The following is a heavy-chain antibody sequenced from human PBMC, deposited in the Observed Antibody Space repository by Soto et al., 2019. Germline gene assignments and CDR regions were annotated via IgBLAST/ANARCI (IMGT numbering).Heavy chain of an antibody. CDR1: GFTFSSYA. CDR2: ISYDGSNK. CDR3: ARDKLYGMEV. V-gene: IGHV3-30-3*01. J-gene: IGHJ6*02. Sequence: SLRLSCAASGFTFSSYAMHWVRQAPGKGLEWVAVISYDGSNKYYADSVKGRFTISRDNSKNTLYRQMNSLRAEDTAVYYCARDKLYGMEVWGQGTTVTVSS.